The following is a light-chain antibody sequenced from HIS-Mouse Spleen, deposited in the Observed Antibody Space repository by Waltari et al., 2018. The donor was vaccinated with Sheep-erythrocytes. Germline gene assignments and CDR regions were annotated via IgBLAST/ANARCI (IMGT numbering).Light chain of an antibody. V-gene: IGLV2-11*01. CDR1: SSDVGGYHS. CDR3: CSYAGSYTFVV. Sequence: QSALTQPRSVSGSPGQSVTISCTGTSSDVGGYHSFSWYQPHPGKAPKRMIYDVSKRPSGVPDRFSGSKSGNTASLTISGLQAEDEADYYCCSYAGSYTFVVFGGGTKLTVL. J-gene: IGLJ2*01. CDR2: DVS.